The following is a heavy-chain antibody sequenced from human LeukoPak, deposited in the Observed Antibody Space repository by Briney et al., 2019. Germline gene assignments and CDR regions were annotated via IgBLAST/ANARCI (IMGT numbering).Heavy chain of an antibody. CDR2: ISGSGGST. V-gene: IGHV3-23*01. D-gene: IGHD6-19*01. J-gene: IGHJ5*01. CDR1: GFTFSSYA. Sequence: GGSLRLSCAASGFTFSSYAMSWVRQAPGKGLEWVSAISGSGGSTYYADSVKGRFTISRDNSKNTLYLQMNSLTAEDAAVYYCARVGSSVWYNWFDSWGQGTLVTVSS. CDR3: ARVGSSVWYNWFDS.